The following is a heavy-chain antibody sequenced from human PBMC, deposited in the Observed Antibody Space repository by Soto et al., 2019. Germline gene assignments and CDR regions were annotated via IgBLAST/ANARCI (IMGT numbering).Heavy chain of an antibody. CDR2: INHSGRT. Sequence: QVQLQQWGAGLLKPSETLSLTCAVYGGYFIGYYWSWIRQPPGKGLEWIGEINHSGRTNYNPSLNSRVTLSVDTSKNQCSLKLSSVTAADTAVYYCARGPSNGYSSSWYFDYWGQGTLVTVSS. CDR1: GGYFIGYY. J-gene: IGHJ4*02. V-gene: IGHV4-34*01. D-gene: IGHD6-13*01. CDR3: ARGPSNGYSSSWYFDY.